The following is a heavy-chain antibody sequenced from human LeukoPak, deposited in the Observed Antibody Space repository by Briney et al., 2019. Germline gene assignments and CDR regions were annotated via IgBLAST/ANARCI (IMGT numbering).Heavy chain of an antibody. CDR1: GASFNSDDQY. D-gene: IGHD6-19*01. CDR2: IHPSGML. V-gene: IGHV4-31*03. Sequence: SETLSLTCTVSGASFNSDDQYWHWLRHSPGKGLEWIVSIHPSGMLYYHPSLESRVTMSRDTSKNQFSLNLNSVTAADTAVYFCSRGLASRKLGYWGQGILVTVSS. J-gene: IGHJ4*02. CDR3: SRGLASRKLGY.